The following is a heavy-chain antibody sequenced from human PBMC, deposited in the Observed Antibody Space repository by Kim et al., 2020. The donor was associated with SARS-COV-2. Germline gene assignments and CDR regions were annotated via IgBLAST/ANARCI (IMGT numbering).Heavy chain of an antibody. V-gene: IGHV4-4*02. CDR3: ARASAGIWFGELLNY. CDR2: IYHSGST. Sequence: SETLSLTCAVSGGSISSSNWWSWVRQPPGKGLEWIGEIYHSGSTNYNPSLKSRVTISVDKSKNQFSLKLSSVTAADTAVYYCARASAGIWFGELLNYWGQGTLVTFSS. D-gene: IGHD3-10*01. J-gene: IGHJ4*02. CDR1: GGSISSSNW.